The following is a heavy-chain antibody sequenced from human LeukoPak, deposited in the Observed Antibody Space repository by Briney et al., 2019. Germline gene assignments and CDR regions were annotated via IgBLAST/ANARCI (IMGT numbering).Heavy chain of an antibody. Sequence: ASVKVSCKASGYTFTSYGISWVRQAPGQGLEWMGWISAYNGNTNYAQNLQGRVTMTTDTSTSTAYMELRSLRSDDTAVYYCARENDYGDYGGVDGLDYWGQGTLVTVSS. CDR2: ISAYNGNT. V-gene: IGHV1-18*01. CDR1: GYTFTSYG. CDR3: ARENDYGDYGGVDGLDY. D-gene: IGHD4-17*01. J-gene: IGHJ4*02.